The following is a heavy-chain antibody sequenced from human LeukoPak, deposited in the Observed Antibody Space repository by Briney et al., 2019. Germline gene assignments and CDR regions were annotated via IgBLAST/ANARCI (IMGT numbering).Heavy chain of an antibody. CDR1: GFTFDDYA. J-gene: IGHJ3*02. CDR3: AKDMGYSSPSNAFDI. D-gene: IGHD6-6*01. Sequence: GGSLRLSCATSGFTFDDYAMHWVRQAPGKGLEWVSGISWNSGSIGYADSVKGRFTISRDNAKNSLYLQMNSLRAEDMALYYCAKDMGYSSPSNAFDIWGQGTMVTVSS. CDR2: ISWNSGSI. V-gene: IGHV3-9*03.